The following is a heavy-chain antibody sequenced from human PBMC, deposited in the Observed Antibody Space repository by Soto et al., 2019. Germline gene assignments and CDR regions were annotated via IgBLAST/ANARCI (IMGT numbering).Heavy chain of an antibody. CDR3: ARLTETFGGESGMDV. D-gene: IGHD3-16*01. CDR2: IYPGDSDT. J-gene: IGHJ6*02. Sequence: GESLKISCKGSGNSFTSYWIGWVRQMPGKGLEWMGIIYPGDSDTRYSPSFQGQVTISADKSISTAYLQWSSLKASDTAMYYCARLTETFGGESGMDVWGQGTTVTVSS. V-gene: IGHV5-51*01. CDR1: GNSFTSYW.